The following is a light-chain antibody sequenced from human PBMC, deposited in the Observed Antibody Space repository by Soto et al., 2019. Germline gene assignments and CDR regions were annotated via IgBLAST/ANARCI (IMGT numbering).Light chain of an antibody. V-gene: IGLV2-14*03. J-gene: IGLJ1*01. CDR2: DVN. Sequence: QSVLTQPASVSGSPGQSITISCAGTSSDVGGYNYVSWYQQLPGKAPQLVIYDVNHRPSGVSDRFSGSRSGNTASLTISGLQAEDEADYYCQSYDSSLSGSYVFGTGTKVTVL. CDR1: SSDVGGYNY. CDR3: QSYDSSLSGSYV.